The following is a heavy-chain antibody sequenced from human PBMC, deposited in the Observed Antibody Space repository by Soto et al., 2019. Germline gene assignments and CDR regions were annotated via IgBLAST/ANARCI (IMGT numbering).Heavy chain of an antibody. CDR3: ATRSPAFDY. CDR1: GYTLTELS. J-gene: IGHJ4*02. Sequence: ASVKVSCKVSGYTLTELSMHWVRQAPGKGLEWMGGFDPEDGETIYAQKYQGRVTMTEDTSTDTAYMELSSLRSENTAMYYCATRSPAFDYWGQGTLVTSPQ. CDR2: FDPEDGET. V-gene: IGHV1-24*01.